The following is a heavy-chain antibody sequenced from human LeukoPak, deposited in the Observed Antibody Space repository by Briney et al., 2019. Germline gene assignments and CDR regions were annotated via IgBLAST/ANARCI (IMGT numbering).Heavy chain of an antibody. D-gene: IGHD2-2*01. CDR2: INPNSGGT. CDR3: ARDSTAYYYYYYGMDV. J-gene: IGHJ6*02. Sequence: ASAKVSCKASGYTSTGYYMYWVRQAPGQGLEWMGWINPNSGGTNYAQKFQGRVTMTRDTSISTAYMELSRLRSDDTAVYYCARDSTAYYYYYYGMDVWGQGTTVTVSS. CDR1: GYTSTGYY. V-gene: IGHV1-2*02.